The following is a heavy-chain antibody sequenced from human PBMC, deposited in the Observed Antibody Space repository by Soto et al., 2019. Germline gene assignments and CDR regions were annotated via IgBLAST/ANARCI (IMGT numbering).Heavy chain of an antibody. Sequence: ASVKVSCKASGYTFTSYGISWVRQAPGQGLEWMGWISAYNGNTNYAQKFQGRVTMTTDTSTSTAYMELRSLRSDDTAVYYCARDFADTAMVEYYYYYGMDVWGQGTTVTVSS. CDR1: GYTFTSYG. D-gene: IGHD5-18*01. V-gene: IGHV1-18*01. J-gene: IGHJ6*02. CDR3: ARDFADTAMVEYYYYYGMDV. CDR2: ISAYNGNT.